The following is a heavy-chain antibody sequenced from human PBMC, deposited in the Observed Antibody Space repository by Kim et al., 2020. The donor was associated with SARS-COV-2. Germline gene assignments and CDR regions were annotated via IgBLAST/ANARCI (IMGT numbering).Heavy chain of an antibody. D-gene: IGHD5-18*01. CDR3: ATDGYTAMERGGWFDP. Sequence: SETLSLTCTVSGGSISSYYWSWIRQSPGKGLEWIGYIYYSGSTNYNPSRKSRVTISVDTAKNPFSRKLSSVTAADTAVYYCATDGYTAMERGGWFDPWG. CDR2: IYYSGST. CDR1: GGSISSYY. V-gene: IGHV4-59*01. J-gene: IGHJ5*02.